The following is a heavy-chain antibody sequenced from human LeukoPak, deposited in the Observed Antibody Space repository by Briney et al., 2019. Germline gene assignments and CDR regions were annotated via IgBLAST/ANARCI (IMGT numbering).Heavy chain of an antibody. CDR1: GFTISSYA. J-gene: IGHJ6*02. CDR2: ISYDGSNK. V-gene: IGHV3-30-3*01. CDR3: ARHYYDSSGYYSIYYYGMDV. Sequence: GRSLRLSCAASGFTISSYAMHWVRQAPGKGLEWVAVISYDGSNKYYADSVKGRFTISRDNSKNTLYLQMNSLRAEDTAVYYCARHYYDSSGYYSIYYYGMDVWGQGTTVTVSS. D-gene: IGHD3-22*01.